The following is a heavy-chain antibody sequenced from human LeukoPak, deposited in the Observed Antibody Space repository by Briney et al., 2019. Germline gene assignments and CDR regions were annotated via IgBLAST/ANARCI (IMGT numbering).Heavy chain of an antibody. CDR1: GGTFSSYA. CDR3: ATYPSHGDYAASPFDY. CDR2: IIPIFGTA. J-gene: IGHJ4*02. D-gene: IGHD4-17*01. V-gene: IGHV1-69*13. Sequence: SVKVSCKASGGTFSSYAISWVRQAPGQGLEWMGGIIPIFGTANYAQKFQGRVTITADESTSTAYMELSSLRFEDTAVYYCATYPSHGDYAASPFDYWGQGTLVTVSS.